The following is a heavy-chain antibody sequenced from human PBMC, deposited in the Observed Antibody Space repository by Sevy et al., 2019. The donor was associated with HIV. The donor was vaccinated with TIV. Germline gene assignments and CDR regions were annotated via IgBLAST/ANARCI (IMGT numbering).Heavy chain of an antibody. CDR2: ISSNGVST. V-gene: IGHV3-64D*06. CDR3: VKHRGLTQDFDY. D-gene: IGHD3-10*01. CDR1: GFPFRDNI. Sequence: GGSLRLSCSASGFPFRDNIMGWVRQAPGKRLEYVSGISSNGVSTHFGDSVKGRFTISRDNAKNTMYLQMRNLRPEDTAVYYCVKHRGLTQDFDYWGQGTLVTVSS. J-gene: IGHJ4*02.